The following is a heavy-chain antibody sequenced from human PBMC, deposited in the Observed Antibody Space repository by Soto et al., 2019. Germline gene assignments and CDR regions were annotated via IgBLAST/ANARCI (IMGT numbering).Heavy chain of an antibody. CDR2: FDPEDGET. V-gene: IGHV1-24*01. J-gene: IGHJ4*02. D-gene: IGHD6-13*01. Sequence: ASVKVSCKVSGYTLTELSMHWVRQAPGKGLEWMGGFDPEDGETIYAQKFQGRVTLTEDTSTDTAYMELSSLRSEDTAVYYCATISVLSSSWYYFDYWGQGTLVTVSS. CDR1: GYTLTELS. CDR3: ATISVLSSSWYYFDY.